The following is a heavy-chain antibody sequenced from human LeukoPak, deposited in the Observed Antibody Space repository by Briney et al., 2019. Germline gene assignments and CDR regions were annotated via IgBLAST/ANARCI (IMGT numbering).Heavy chain of an antibody. CDR1: GFTFSSYG. D-gene: IGHD6-6*01. Sequence: GRSLRLSCAASGFTFSSYGMHWVRQAPGKGLEWVALISYDGNNKYYADSVKGRFTISRDNSKNTLYLQMNSLRAEDTAVYYCARAGDMSSSPLGGYYYMDVWGKGTTVTVSS. V-gene: IGHV3-30*03. J-gene: IGHJ6*03. CDR2: ISYDGNNK. CDR3: ARAGDMSSSPLGGYYYMDV.